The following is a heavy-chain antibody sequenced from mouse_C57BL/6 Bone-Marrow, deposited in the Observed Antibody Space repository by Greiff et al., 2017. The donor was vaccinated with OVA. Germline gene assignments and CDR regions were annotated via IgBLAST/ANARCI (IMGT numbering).Heavy chain of an antibody. CDR1: GYTFTDSY. J-gene: IGHJ1*03. V-gene: IGHV1-77*01. CDR2: IVPGGGRT. Sequence: QVQLQQSGAELVKPGASVKISCKASGYTFTDSYINCVPQRPGPGLAWIGKIVPGGGRTSYNEKFKGKATLTADKSSSTAYMQLSSLTSEDSAVYFGVREDGYYVRSWYFDVWGTGTTVTVSS. D-gene: IGHD2-3*01. CDR3: VREDGYYVRSWYFDV.